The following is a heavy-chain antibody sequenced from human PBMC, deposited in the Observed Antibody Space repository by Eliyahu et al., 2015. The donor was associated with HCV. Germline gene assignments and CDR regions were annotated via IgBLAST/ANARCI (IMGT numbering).Heavy chain of an antibody. CDR3: ARRTGTINCFDP. V-gene: IGHV4-39*01. CDR1: GGSISSSSHY. J-gene: IGHJ5*02. CDR2: IYYTGIT. Sequence: QLQLQESGPGLVKPSETLSLTCIVSGGSISSSSHYWGWVRQPPGKGLEWIGSIYYTGITYYIPSLKSRVTISIDMSKNQFSLKLTSVTAADTAVYYCARRTGTINCFDPWGQGTLVTVSS. D-gene: IGHD1/OR15-1a*01.